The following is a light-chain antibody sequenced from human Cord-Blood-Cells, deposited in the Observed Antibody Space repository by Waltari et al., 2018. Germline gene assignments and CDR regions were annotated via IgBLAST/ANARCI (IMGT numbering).Light chain of an antibody. V-gene: IGLV2-18*02. J-gene: IGLJ2*01. CDR1: SSDVGSYNR. Sequence: QSALTQPPSVSGSPGQSVTISCTGTSSDVGSYNRFSWYQQPPGTAPKLMIYEVSNRPSGVPDRFSGSKSGNTASLTISGLQAEDEADYYCSSYTSSSTLVFGGGTKLTVL. CDR2: EVS. CDR3: SSYTSSSTLV.